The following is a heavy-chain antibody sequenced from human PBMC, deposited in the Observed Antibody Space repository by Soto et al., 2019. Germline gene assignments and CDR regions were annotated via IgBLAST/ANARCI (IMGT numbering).Heavy chain of an antibody. V-gene: IGHV1-18*01. CDR3: ARHLDIEATEHPFDY. J-gene: IGHJ4*02. D-gene: IGHD5-12*01. CDR2: ISAYNGNT. CDR1: GYTFTSYG. Sequence: QVQLVQSGAEVKKPGASVKVSCKASGYTFTSYGISWVRQAPGQGLEWMGWISAYNGNTNYAQKLQGRVTMTTDTSTSTAYMKLRSLRSADTAVYYCARHLDIEATEHPFDYWGPGNPVTVSS.